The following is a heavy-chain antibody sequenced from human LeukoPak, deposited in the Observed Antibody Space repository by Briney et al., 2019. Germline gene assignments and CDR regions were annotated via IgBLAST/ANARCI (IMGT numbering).Heavy chain of an antibody. CDR3: ARGLKGYCSSTSCYRWFDP. CDR2: MKPNSGNT. Sequence: ASVKVSCKASGYTFTSYDINWVRQATGQGLEWMGWMKPNSGNTGYAQKFQGRVTMTRNTSISTAYMELSSLRSEDTAVYYCARGLKGYCSSTSCYRWFDPWGQGTLVTVSS. CDR1: GYTFTSYD. V-gene: IGHV1-8*01. D-gene: IGHD2-2*01. J-gene: IGHJ5*02.